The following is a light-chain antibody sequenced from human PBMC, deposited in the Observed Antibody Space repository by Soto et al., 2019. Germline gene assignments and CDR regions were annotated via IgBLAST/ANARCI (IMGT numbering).Light chain of an antibody. V-gene: IGKV3-20*01. CDR3: QQYGSSPWT. J-gene: IGKJ1*01. Sequence: EIVMTQSPSTLSVSPRETASLSCLASQSVGSRLAWYQQKPGQAPRLLISGASSRATGIPDRFSGSGSGTDFTLTISRLEPEDFAVYYCQQYGSSPWTFGQGTKVDIK. CDR2: GAS. CDR1: QSVGSR.